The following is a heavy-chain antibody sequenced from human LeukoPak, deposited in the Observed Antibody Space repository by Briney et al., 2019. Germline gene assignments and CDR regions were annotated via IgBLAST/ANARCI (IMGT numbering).Heavy chain of an antibody. CDR2: MNPNTGHT. V-gene: IGHV1-8*01. D-gene: IGHD3-10*01. J-gene: IGHJ5*02. Sequence: ASVKVSCKASGYTFTSYDINWGRQATGQGLEWMGRMNPNTGHTAYAQRFQGRVTMTRNTSISTAYMELSSLRSEDTAVYYCARGGISWFGENWFDPWGQGTLVTVSS. CDR3: ARGGISWFGENWFDP. CDR1: GYTFTSYD.